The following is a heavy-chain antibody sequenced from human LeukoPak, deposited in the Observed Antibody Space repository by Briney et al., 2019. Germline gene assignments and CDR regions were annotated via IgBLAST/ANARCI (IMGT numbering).Heavy chain of an antibody. CDR1: GFTFSNAW. V-gene: IGHV3-15*01. Sequence: GGSLRLSCAASGFTFSNAWMSWVRQAPGKGLEWVGRIKSKTDGGTTDYAAPVKGRFTISRDDSKNTLYLQMNSLKTEDTAVYYCTTLITMIVVPPRAFDIWGQGTMVTVSS. CDR3: TTLITMIVVPPRAFDI. D-gene: IGHD3-22*01. CDR2: IKSKTDGGTT. J-gene: IGHJ3*02.